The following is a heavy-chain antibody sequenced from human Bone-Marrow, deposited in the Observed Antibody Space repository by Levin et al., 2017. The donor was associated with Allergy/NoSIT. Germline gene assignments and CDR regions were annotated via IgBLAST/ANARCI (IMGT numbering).Heavy chain of an antibody. CDR1: GFTFSTYK. CDR3: ARVELTDYGMDV. Sequence: GGSLRLSCAASGFTFSTYKMNWVRQAPGKGLEWVSEISSSSTYINYADSVKVRFTISRDNAKDSLYLQMNSLSAEDTAVYYCARVELTDYGMDVWGQGTPVTVSS. V-gene: IGHV3-21*01. D-gene: IGHD1-14*01. CDR2: ISSSSTYI. J-gene: IGHJ6*02.